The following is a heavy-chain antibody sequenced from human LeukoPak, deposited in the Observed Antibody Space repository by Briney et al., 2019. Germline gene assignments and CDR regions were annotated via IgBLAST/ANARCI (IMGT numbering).Heavy chain of an antibody. CDR3: TKALYCGGDCYSRDDY. CDR2: ISGSDVTT. V-gene: IGHV3-23*01. CDR1: GFTFSSFA. D-gene: IGHD2-21*02. J-gene: IGHJ4*02. Sequence: PGGSLRLSCAASGFTFSSFAMNWVRQAPGKGLEWVSGISGSDVTTYHADSVKGRFTISRDNSKNTLYLQMNSLRAEDTAVYYCTKALYCGGDCYSRDDYWGQGTLVTVSS.